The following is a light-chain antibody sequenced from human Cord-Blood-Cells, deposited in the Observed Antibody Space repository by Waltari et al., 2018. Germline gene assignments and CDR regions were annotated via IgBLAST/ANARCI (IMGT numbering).Light chain of an antibody. CDR3: QSADSSGTHWV. CDR2: KDS. V-gene: IGLV3-25*03. J-gene: IGLJ3*02. CDR1: ALPTQY. Sequence: SYELTQPPSVSVSPGQTARSTCSGDALPTQYAYWYQQKPGQAPVLVIIKDSERPSGIPDRCSGSSSGKTVTLTISGVQAEDEADYYCQSADSSGTHWVFGGGTKLTVL.